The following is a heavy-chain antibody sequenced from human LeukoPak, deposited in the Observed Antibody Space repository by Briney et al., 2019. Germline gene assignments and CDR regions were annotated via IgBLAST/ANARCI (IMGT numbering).Heavy chain of an antibody. V-gene: IGHV4-28*05. Sequence: PSDTLSLTCGVSGYSISSSSWWGWIRQPPGKGQEWIGFIYYSGSVYYNPSLKSRVTMSVDTSRNQFSLKLSSVTAVDTAVFYCARHSCSTTSCYIDYWGQGTLVTVSS. CDR1: GYSISSSSW. D-gene: IGHD2-2*01. CDR3: ARHSCSTTSCYIDY. CDR2: IYYSGSV. J-gene: IGHJ4*02.